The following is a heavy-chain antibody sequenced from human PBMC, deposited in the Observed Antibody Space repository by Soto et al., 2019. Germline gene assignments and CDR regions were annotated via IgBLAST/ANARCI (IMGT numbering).Heavy chain of an antibody. Sequence: GGSLRLSCAASGFTFSGSAMHWVRQASGKGLEWVGRIRSKANSYATAYAASVKGRFTISRDDSKNTAYLQMNSLKTEDTAVYYCTRPHYDFWNGYSYYYGMDVWGQGTTVTVSS. CDR1: GFTFSGSA. CDR3: TRPHYDFWNGYSYYYGMDV. J-gene: IGHJ6*02. D-gene: IGHD3-3*01. CDR2: IRSKANSYAT. V-gene: IGHV3-73*01.